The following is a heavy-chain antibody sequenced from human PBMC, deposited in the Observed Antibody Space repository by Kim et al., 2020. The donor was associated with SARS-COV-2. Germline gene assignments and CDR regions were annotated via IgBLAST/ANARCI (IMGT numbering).Heavy chain of an antibody. CDR2: DRET. CDR3: SLGPLGDY. J-gene: IGHJ4*02. Sequence: DRETIYAQKFQGCVTMTEDTSTDTAYMELSSLRSEDTAVYYCSLGPLGDYWGQGTLVTVSS. V-gene: IGHV1-24*01.